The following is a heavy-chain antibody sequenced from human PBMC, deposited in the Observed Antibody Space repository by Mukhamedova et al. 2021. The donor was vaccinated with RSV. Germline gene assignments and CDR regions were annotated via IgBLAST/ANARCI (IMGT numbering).Heavy chain of an antibody. Sequence: PGQRLAWMGWSNAGNGNTKYSQEFQGRVTITRDTSASTAYMELSSLRSEDMAVYYCARDDSSGWIDYWGQGTLVTVSS. CDR2: SNAGNGNT. CDR3: ARDDSSGWIDY. J-gene: IGHJ4*02. V-gene: IGHV1-3*02. D-gene: IGHD6-19*01.